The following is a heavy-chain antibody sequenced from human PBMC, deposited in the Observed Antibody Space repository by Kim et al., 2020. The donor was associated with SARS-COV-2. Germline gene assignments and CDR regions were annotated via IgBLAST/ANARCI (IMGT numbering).Heavy chain of an antibody. CDR3: VKGGGYDGPPDY. V-gene: IGHV3-23*03. Sequence: YYADSVTGRFTISRGPSEKTLYLHMNSLRAEDTAVYYCVKGGGYDGPPDYWGQGTLVTVSS. J-gene: IGHJ4*02. D-gene: IGHD5-12*01.